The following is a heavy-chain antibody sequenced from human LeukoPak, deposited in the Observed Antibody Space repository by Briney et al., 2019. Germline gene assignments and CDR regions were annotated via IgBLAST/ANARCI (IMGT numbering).Heavy chain of an antibody. CDR3: VKWRAAMAPCDYYYGMDV. J-gene: IGHJ6*02. V-gene: IGHV3-64D*09. D-gene: IGHD5-18*01. Sequence: GGSLRLSCSASGFTFSTYAMHWVRQAPGKGLEYVSAISSDGGSTYYADSVKGTFTISRDNSKNTLYLQMSSLRPDDTAVYYCVKWRAAMAPCDYYYGMDVWGQGTTVTVSS. CDR1: GFTFSTYA. CDR2: ISSDGGST.